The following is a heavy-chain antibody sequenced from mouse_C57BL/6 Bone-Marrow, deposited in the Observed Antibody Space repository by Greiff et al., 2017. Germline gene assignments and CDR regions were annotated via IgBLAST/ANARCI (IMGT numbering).Heavy chain of an antibody. CDR2: IDPSDSYT. D-gene: IGHD2-2*01. Sequence: QVQLKQPGAELVRPGTSVKLSCKASGYTFTSYWMHWVKQRPGQGLEWIGVIDPSDSYTNYNQKFKGKATLTVDTSSSTAYMQLSSLTSEDSAVYYCAPMVTAYWGQGTLVTVSA. CDR3: APMVTAY. J-gene: IGHJ3*01. V-gene: IGHV1-59*01. CDR1: GYTFTSYW.